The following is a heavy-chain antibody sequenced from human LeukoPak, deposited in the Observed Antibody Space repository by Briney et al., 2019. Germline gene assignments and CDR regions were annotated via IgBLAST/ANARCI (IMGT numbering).Heavy chain of an antibody. V-gene: IGHV4-39*07. D-gene: IGHD2-2*01. CDR3: ATIHITSSLPFDY. Sequence: SETLSLTCTVSGGSISSSSYYWGWIRQPPGKGLEWIGSIYYSGSTYYNPSLKSRVTISVDTSKNQFSLKLSSVTAADTAVYYCATIHITSSLPFDYWGQGTLVTVSS. CDR1: GGSISSSSYY. J-gene: IGHJ4*02. CDR2: IYYSGST.